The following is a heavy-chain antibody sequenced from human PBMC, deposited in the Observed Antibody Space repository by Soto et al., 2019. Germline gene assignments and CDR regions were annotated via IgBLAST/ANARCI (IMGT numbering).Heavy chain of an antibody. V-gene: IGHV3-48*02. CDR3: ARFMTAFDY. J-gene: IGHJ4*02. CDR2: ISSSSGAI. Sequence: GGALRLSCAASGFTFSSYSMNWVRQAPGKGLEWVSYISSSSGAIKYADSVKGRFTISRDNAKNSLYLQMNSLRDEDTAVYYCARFMTAFDYWGQGTLVTVSS. CDR1: GFTFSSYS. D-gene: IGHD3-16*01.